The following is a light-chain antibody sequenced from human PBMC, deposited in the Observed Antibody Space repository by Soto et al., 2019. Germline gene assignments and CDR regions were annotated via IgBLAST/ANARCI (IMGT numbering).Light chain of an antibody. CDR1: QSGSDSY. Sequence: EIVLTPSPGTLSLSPGERATLSCRASQSGSDSYLAWYQQKPGQPPRLLIYGVSSRGYGIPDRFSGSGSGTDFTLTISSLEPEDFAVYYCQQRSSWPITFGQGTRLEIK. CDR3: QQRSSWPIT. V-gene: IGKV3D-20*02. J-gene: IGKJ5*01. CDR2: GVS.